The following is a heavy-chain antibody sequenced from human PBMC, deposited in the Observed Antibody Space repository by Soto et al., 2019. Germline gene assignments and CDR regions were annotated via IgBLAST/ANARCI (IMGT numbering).Heavy chain of an antibody. CDR3: TRKMPTTASSDY. CDR2: INPSGGST. Sequence: QVQLVQSGAEVKKPGASVKVSCKASGCTFTTYNMHWVRQAPGQGLEWMGTINPSGGSTTYPQKFQGRVTMTRDTSTSTVYMELSSLRSEDTAVYYCTRKMPTTASSDYWGQGTLVTVSS. J-gene: IGHJ4*02. CDR1: GCTFTTYN. D-gene: IGHD1-1*01. V-gene: IGHV1-46*01.